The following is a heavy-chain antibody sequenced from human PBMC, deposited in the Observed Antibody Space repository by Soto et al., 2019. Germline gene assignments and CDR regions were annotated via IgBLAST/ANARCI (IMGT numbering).Heavy chain of an antibody. CDR2: INPSGGST. Sequence: QVQLVQSGAEVKKPGASVKVSCKASGYTFTSYSMHWVRQAPGQGLEWMGIINPSGGSTSYAQKFQGRVTMTRDTSTSTVHMELSSLRSEDSAVYYCARDRYSSGHLFDYWGQGTLVTVSS. D-gene: IGHD6-19*01. CDR3: ARDRYSSGHLFDY. J-gene: IGHJ4*02. CDR1: GYTFTSYS. V-gene: IGHV1-46*03.